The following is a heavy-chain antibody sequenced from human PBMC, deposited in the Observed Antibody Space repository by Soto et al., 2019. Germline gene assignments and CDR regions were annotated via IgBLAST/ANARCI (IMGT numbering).Heavy chain of an antibody. J-gene: IGHJ6*02. CDR3: ARDLIRGYDFWSGQPYGMDV. Sequence: EVQLVESGGGLVQPGGSLRLSCAASGFTFSSYWMHWVRQAPGKGLVWVSRINSDGSSTSYADSVKGRFTISRDNAKNTLYLQMNSLRAEDTAVYYCARDLIRGYDFWSGQPYGMDVWGQGTTVTVSS. V-gene: IGHV3-74*01. D-gene: IGHD3-3*01. CDR1: GFTFSSYW. CDR2: INSDGSST.